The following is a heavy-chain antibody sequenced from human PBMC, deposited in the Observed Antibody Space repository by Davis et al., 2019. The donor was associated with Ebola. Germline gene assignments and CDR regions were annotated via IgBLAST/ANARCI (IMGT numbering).Heavy chain of an antibody. V-gene: IGHV4-34*01. Sequence: MPSETLSLTFAVYGGSFSGYYWSWIRQPPGKGLEWIGEINHSGSINYNPSLKSRVTISVDTSKNQFSLKLSFVTAVDTAVYYCAREGGYSFGYWRYNWFDPWGQGTLVTVSS. CDR3: AREGGYSFGYWRYNWFDP. CDR1: GGSFSGYY. CDR2: INHSGSI. J-gene: IGHJ5*02. D-gene: IGHD5-18*01.